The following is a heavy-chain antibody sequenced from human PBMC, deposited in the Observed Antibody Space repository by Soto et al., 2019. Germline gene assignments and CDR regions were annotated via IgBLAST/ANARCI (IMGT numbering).Heavy chain of an antibody. D-gene: IGHD3-16*01. Sequence: PSETLSLTCTVSGGSTSSDNYWSWIRQPPGKGLEWIGHIYYSGNTDYNPSLKSRLAISIDTSKNQFSLKLSSVTAADTAVYFCAREGGESSDGLYYFDSWGQGSLVTVSS. CDR1: GGSTSSDNY. V-gene: IGHV4-30-4*01. J-gene: IGHJ4*02. CDR2: IYYSGNT. CDR3: AREGGESSDGLYYFDS.